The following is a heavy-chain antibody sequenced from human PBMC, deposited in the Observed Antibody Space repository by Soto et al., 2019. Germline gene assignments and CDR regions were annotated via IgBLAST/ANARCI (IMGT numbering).Heavy chain of an antibody. V-gene: IGHV3-66*01. CDR1: GFTVSSNY. CDR3: ARVGDIVLVPAGRWGWFDP. CDR2: IHSGGST. Sequence: EVQLVESGGGLVQPGGSLRLSCAASGFTVSSNYMSWVRQAPGKGLEWVSVIHSGGSTDYADSVKGRFTIWRDTSKNTLYLQMNSLRVEDTALYYCARVGDIVLVPAGRWGWFDPWGQGTLVTVSS. J-gene: IGHJ5*02. D-gene: IGHD2-2*01.